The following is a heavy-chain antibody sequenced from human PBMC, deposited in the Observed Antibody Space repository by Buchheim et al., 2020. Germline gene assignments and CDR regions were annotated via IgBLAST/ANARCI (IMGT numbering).Heavy chain of an antibody. CDR1: GYSFTSYW. J-gene: IGHJ6*02. V-gene: IGHV5-10-1*01. CDR3: AGAHYCDYSHGNYGMDV. CDR2: IDASDSYT. Sequence: EVQLVQSGAEVKKPGESLRISCKGSGYSFTSYWISWVRQMPGKGLEWMGRIDASDSYTNYSPSFQGHVTISDAKSISTAYLQWSSLKASDTAMYYCAGAHYCDYSHGNYGMDVWGQGTT. D-gene: IGHD4-17*01.